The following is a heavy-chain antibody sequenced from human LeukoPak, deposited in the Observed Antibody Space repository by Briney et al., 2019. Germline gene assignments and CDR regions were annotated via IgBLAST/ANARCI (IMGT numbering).Heavy chain of an antibody. CDR2: IYYSGST. Sequence: SETLSLTCTVSGGSISSSSYYWGWIRQPPGKGLEWIGSIYYSGSTYYNPSLKSRVTISVDTSKNQFSLKLSSVTAADTAVYYCARDESIAVAPGAFGIWGQGTMVTVSS. J-gene: IGHJ3*02. V-gene: IGHV4-39*07. CDR1: GGSISSSSYY. D-gene: IGHD6-19*01. CDR3: ARDESIAVAPGAFGI.